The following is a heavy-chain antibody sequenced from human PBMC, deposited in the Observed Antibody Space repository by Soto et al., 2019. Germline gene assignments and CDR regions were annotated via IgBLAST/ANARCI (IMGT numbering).Heavy chain of an antibody. CDR1: GGSFSSGDYY. V-gene: IGHV4-30-4*01. J-gene: IGHJ5*02. D-gene: IGHD2-2*02. CDR3: ARGARYRFDP. Sequence: SETLSLTCNVSGGSFSSGDYYWSWIRQPPETGLEWIGYIYYSGSTYYNPSLKSRVSISVDTSKNQFSLKLSSVTAADTSVYYCARGARYRFDPWGQATLVTVSS. CDR2: IYYSGST.